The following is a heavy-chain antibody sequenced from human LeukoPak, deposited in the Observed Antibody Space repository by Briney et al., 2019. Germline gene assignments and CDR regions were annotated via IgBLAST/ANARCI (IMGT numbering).Heavy chain of an antibody. CDR2: VSSDGQND. CDR1: GFTFRAYA. D-gene: IGHD3-10*01. V-gene: IGHV3-30*01. J-gene: IGHJ4*02. Sequence: PGASLRLSCLASGFTFRAYALHWVRQTPGQGLDWVAVVSSDGQNDFYSDSVRGRFTISRDNSRDTLYLQMDGLRAADTGLYFCARSTYYYGSGTFYSVGPFDSWGQGTLVTV. CDR3: ARSTYYYGSGTFYSVGPFDS.